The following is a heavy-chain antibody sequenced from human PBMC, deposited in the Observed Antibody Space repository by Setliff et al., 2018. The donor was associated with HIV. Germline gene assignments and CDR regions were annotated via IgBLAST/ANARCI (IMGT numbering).Heavy chain of an antibody. CDR1: GGSISSETFS. J-gene: IGHJ4*02. CDR2: IYHGGTT. V-gene: IGHV4-4*07. Sequence: SETLSLTCTVSGGSISSETFSWNWIRQPAGKGLDWIGRIYHGGTTKYNPSLKSRVTMSVDRPNNHFSLRLTSVTAADTAVYFCARTNRWELLSPYFDAWGQGTLVTVSS. CDR3: ARTNRWELLSPYFDA. D-gene: IGHD1-7*01.